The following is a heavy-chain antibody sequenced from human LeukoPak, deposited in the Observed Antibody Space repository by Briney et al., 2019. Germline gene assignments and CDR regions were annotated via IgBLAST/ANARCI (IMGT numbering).Heavy chain of an antibody. J-gene: IGHJ4*02. CDR1: GFTFSSYA. Sequence: PGGSLRLSCAASGFTFSSYAMSWVRQAPGKGLEWVSAISGSGGSTYYADSVKGRFTISRDNSKNTLYLQMNSLRAEDTAVYYCAKDLGVAARLPYYFDYWGQGTLVTVSS. D-gene: IGHD6-6*01. CDR3: AKDLGVAARLPYYFDY. V-gene: IGHV3-23*01. CDR2: ISGSGGST.